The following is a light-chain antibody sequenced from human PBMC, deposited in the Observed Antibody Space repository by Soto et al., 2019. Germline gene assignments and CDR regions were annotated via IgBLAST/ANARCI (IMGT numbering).Light chain of an antibody. Sequence: ETVITESSVTESVTPEERATLSCFASQSVNNYLAWFQQRPGQAPRLLINCASSRATGIPARFSGSGSGTDFTLTISRLQAEDVAVYYCQQYGSSPRTFGQGTKVDI. CDR2: CAS. J-gene: IGKJ1*01. CDR1: QSVNNY. CDR3: QQYGSSPRT. V-gene: IGKV3-15*01.